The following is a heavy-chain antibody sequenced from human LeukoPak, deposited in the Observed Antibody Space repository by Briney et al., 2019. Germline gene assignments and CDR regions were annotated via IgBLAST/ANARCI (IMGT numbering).Heavy chain of an antibody. CDR2: IRSKANSYAT. J-gene: IGHJ4*02. CDR3: AKVSWESTNQDFDC. CDR1: GFTFSGSA. D-gene: IGHD5/OR15-5a*01. Sequence: PGGSLRLSCAASGFTFSGSAMHWVRQASGRGLEWVGRIRSKANSYATAYAASVKGRFTISRDDSKNTAYLQMNSLKTEDTAVYYCAKVSWESTNQDFDCWGQGTLVTVSS. V-gene: IGHV3-73*01.